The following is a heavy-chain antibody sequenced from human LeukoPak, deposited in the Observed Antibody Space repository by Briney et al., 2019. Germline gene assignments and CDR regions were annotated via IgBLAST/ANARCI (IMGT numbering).Heavy chain of an antibody. D-gene: IGHD1-14*01. V-gene: IGHV3-23*01. J-gene: IGHJ5*02. Sequence: PGESLRLSCAASGFTFSSYAMSWVRQAPGKGLEWVSAICGSGGSTYYADSVKRRVTSSRDNAQNTLYMQMSGLRAEDTAVYCCAKDPDPRSIGWFDPWGQGTLVTVSS. CDR1: GFTFSSYA. CDR3: AKDPDPRSIGWFDP. CDR2: ICGSGGST.